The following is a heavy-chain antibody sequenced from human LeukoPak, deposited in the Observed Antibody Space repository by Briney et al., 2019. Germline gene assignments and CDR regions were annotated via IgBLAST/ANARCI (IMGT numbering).Heavy chain of an antibody. J-gene: IGHJ6*04. D-gene: IGHD3-10*02. CDR2: ISSSGSTI. CDR1: GFSFSEYE. CDR3: AELGITMIGGV. V-gene: IGHV3-48*03. Sequence: GGSLRLSCAGSGFSFSEYEMNWVRQAPGKGLEWVSYISSSGSTIYYADSVKGRFTISRDNAKNSLYLQMNSLRAEDTAVYYCAELGITMIGGVWGKGTTVTISS.